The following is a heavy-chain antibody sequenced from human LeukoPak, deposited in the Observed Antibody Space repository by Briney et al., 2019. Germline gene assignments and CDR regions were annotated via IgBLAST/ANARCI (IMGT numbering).Heavy chain of an antibody. J-gene: IGHJ3*02. Sequence: GGSLRLSCAASVFTFSSYAMSWVRQAPGKGLEWVSAISGNGGSTYYADSVKGRLTISRDNSKNTLYLQMNSLRVEDTAVYYSEKSGLGWTFDIWGQGTMVTVSS. V-gene: IGHV3-23*01. CDR2: ISGNGGST. CDR3: EKSGLGWTFDI. D-gene: IGHD2-15*01. CDR1: VFTFSSYA.